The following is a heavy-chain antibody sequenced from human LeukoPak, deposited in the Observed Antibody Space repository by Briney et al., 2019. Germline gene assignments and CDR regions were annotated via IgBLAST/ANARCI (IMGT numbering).Heavy chain of an antibody. CDR3: ARVQSSYYYDSSGSHYFDY. CDR1: GGTFSSYA. Sequence: ASVKVSCKASGGTFSSYAISWVRQAPGQGLEWMGGIIPIFGTANYAQKFQGRVTITADESTSTAYMELSSLRSEDTAVYYCARVQSSYYYDSSGSHYFDYWGQGTLVTVSS. D-gene: IGHD3-22*01. J-gene: IGHJ4*02. V-gene: IGHV1-69*13. CDR2: IIPIFGTA.